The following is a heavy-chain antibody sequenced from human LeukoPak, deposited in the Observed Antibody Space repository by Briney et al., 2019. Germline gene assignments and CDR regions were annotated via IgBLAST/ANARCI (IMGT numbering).Heavy chain of an antibody. CDR1: GGSFSGYY. CDR3: ASYRGLRGGTDY. J-gene: IGHJ4*02. Sequence: SETLSLTCAVYGGSFSGYYWSWIRQPPGKGLEWIGEINHSGSTNYNPSLKSRVTISVDTSKNQFSLKLSSVTAADTAVYYCASYRGLRGGTDYWGQGTLVTVSS. D-gene: IGHD3-10*01. V-gene: IGHV4-34*01. CDR2: INHSGST.